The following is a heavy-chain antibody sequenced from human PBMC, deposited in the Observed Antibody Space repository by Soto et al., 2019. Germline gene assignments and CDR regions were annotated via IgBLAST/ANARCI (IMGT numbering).Heavy chain of an antibody. CDR3: ARASLYHSSSGGWGD. D-gene: IGHD2-2*01. Sequence: QVQLQESGPGLVKPSETLSLTCTVSGGSVSSGSYYWSWIRQPPGKGLEWISYVYYPGSNNYNPPIKSRVTISVDTSKNQYSQKLRSVTEADTALYYCARASLYHSSSGGWGDWGQGTTVTVSS. CDR2: VYYPGSN. J-gene: IGHJ6*02. CDR1: GGSVSSGSYY. V-gene: IGHV4-61*01.